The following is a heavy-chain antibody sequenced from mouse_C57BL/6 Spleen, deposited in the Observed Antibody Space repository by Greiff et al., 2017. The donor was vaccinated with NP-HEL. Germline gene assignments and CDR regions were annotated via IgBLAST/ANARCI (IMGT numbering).Heavy chain of an antibody. CDR1: GYTFTDYE. Sequence: VKLQESGAELVRPGASVTLSCKASGYTFTDYEMHWVKQTPVHGLEWIGAIDPETGGTAYNQKFKGKAILTADKSSSTAYMELRSLTSEDSAVYYCTNCFFAYWGQGTLVTVSA. CDR2: IDPETGGT. J-gene: IGHJ3*01. CDR3: TNCFFAY. V-gene: IGHV1-15*01.